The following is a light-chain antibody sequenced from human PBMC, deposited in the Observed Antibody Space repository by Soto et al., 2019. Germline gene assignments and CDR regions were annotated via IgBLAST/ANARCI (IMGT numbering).Light chain of an antibody. Sequence: EIVITQSPSTLSVSPGERATLSCRAIQSVSINLAWYQQKPGQAPRLLIYGASTRATGIPARFSGSGSGTEFTLTISSLQSEDFAVYYCQQYNNWWTFGQGTKVDIX. V-gene: IGKV3-15*01. J-gene: IGKJ1*01. CDR3: QQYNNWWT. CDR2: GAS. CDR1: QSVSIN.